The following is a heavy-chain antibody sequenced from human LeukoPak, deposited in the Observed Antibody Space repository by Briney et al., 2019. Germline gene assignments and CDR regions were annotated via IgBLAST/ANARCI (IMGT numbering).Heavy chain of an antibody. CDR3: ARGVPKTSYYYYYMDV. CDR2: ITPTGTYI. D-gene: IGHD4-11*01. V-gene: IGHV3-21*01. J-gene: IGHJ6*03. Sequence: GGCLRLSCLASGFTFSTYAMTWVRQAPGRGPEWVSSITPTGTYIYYVDSVKGRFIISRDNTENSLFLQMNSLRAEDTAVYYCARGVPKTSYYYYYMDVWGKGTTVTVSS. CDR1: GFTFSTYA.